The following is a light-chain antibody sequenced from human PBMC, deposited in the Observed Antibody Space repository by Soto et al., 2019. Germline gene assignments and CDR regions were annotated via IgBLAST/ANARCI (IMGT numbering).Light chain of an antibody. CDR1: QSVSSSY. CDR3: QQRSNWPPVWT. CDR2: DAS. V-gene: IGKV3D-20*02. J-gene: IGKJ1*01. Sequence: EIVMTQSPATLAVSPGDTATLSCRASQSVSSSYLAWYQQKPGQAPRLLIYDASNRATGIPARFSGSGSGTDFTLTISSLEPEDFAVYYCQQRSNWPPVWTFGQGTKVDIK.